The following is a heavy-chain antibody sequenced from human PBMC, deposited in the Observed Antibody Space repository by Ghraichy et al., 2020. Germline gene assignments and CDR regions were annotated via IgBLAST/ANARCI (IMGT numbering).Heavy chain of an antibody. CDR2: MNPNSGNT. CDR3: ARSRLVLRFLEWLARREFDY. D-gene: IGHD3-3*01. V-gene: IGHV1-8*01. Sequence: ASVKVSCKASGYTFTSYDINWVRQATGQGLEWMGWMNPNSGNTGYAQKFQGRVTMTRNTSISTAYMELSSLRSEDTAVYYCARSRLVLRFLEWLARREFDYWGQGTLVTVSS. J-gene: IGHJ4*02. CDR1: GYTFTSYD.